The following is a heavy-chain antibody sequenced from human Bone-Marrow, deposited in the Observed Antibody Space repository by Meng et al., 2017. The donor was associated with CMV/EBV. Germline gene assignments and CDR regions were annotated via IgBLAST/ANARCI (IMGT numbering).Heavy chain of an antibody. D-gene: IGHD2-2*01. CDR3: ARDFRHTAIVVVPAAMAADYYYGMDV. J-gene: IGHJ6*02. Sequence: SVKVSCKASGFTFTSSAVQWVRQARGQRLEWIGWIVVGSGNTNYAQTFQGRVTMTRDTSTSTVYMELSSLRSEDTAVYYCARDFRHTAIVVVPAAMAADYYYGMDVWGQGTTVTVSS. V-gene: IGHV1-58*01. CDR2: IVVGSGNT. CDR1: GFTFTSSA.